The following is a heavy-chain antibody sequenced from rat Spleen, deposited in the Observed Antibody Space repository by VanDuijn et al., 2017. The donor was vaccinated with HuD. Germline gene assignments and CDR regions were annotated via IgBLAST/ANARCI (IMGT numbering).Heavy chain of an antibody. CDR2: IPNTGGNT. V-gene: IGHV5-19*01. D-gene: IGHD1-12*03. CDR1: GFTFRNYG. Sequence: EVQLMESGGGLVQPGESLKLSCAASGFTFRNYGMHWIRQAPTKGLEWVASIPNTGGNTYYLDSVKGRFTISRDDAKSTLYLQMNSLRSEDTATYYCTRDGDGSSFDYWGQGVMVTVSS. J-gene: IGHJ2*01. CDR3: TRDGDGSSFDY.